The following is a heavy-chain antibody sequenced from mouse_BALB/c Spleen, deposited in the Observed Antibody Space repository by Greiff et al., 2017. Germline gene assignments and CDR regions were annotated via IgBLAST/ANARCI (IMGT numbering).Heavy chain of an antibody. CDR2: ISDGGSYT. Sequence: EVQLQQSGGGLVKPGGSLKLSCAASGFTFSDYYMYWVRQTPEKRLEWVATISDGGSYTYYPDSVKGRFTISRDNAKNNLYLQMSSLKSEDTAMYYCARKDGNYPYYAMDYWGQGTSVTVSS. J-gene: IGHJ4*01. D-gene: IGHD2-1*01. CDR3: ARKDGNYPYYAMDY. V-gene: IGHV5-4*02. CDR1: GFTFSDYY.